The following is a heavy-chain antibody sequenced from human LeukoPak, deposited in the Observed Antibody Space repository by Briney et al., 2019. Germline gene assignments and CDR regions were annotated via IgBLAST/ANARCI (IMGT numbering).Heavy chain of an antibody. V-gene: IGHV3-30-3*01. CDR2: ISYDGSNK. D-gene: IGHD3-10*01. CDR3: ARAPGGYHPPGAFDI. CDR1: GFTFSSYA. J-gene: IGHJ3*02. Sequence: GGSLRLSCAASGFTFSSYAMHWVRQAPGKGLEWVAVISYDGSNKYYADSVKGRFTISRDNSKNTLYLQMNSLRAEDTAVYYCARAPGGYHPPGAFDIWGQGTMVTVSS.